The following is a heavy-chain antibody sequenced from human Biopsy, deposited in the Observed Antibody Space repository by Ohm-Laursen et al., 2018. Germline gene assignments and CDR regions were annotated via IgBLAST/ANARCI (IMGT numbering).Heavy chain of an antibody. Sequence: SDTLSLTWTVSSGSISGFSWSWIRQAPGRGLEWVGYISYSGSTSNNPSLKSRITISVDTAKNQISLKVTSVTAADTAVYYCAKHGSGWTGDDALHIWGQGTMVTVSS. CDR1: SGSISGFS. J-gene: IGHJ3*02. D-gene: IGHD6-19*01. CDR3: AKHGSGWTGDDALHI. V-gene: IGHV4-59*08. CDR2: ISYSGST.